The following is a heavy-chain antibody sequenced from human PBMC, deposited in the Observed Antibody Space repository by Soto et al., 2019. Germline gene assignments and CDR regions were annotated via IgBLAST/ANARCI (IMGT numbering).Heavy chain of an antibody. D-gene: IGHD3-22*01. J-gene: IGHJ4*02. CDR2: INAGNGNT. V-gene: IGHV1-3*05. CDR1: GYTFTSYA. Sequence: QVQLVQSGAEEKKPGASVKVSCKASGYTFTSYAMHWVRQAPGQRLEWMGWINAGNGNTKYSQKFQGRVTITRDTSASTAYMDLSRLRSEDTAVYYCARGSGYYYWDDYWGQGTLVTVSS. CDR3: ARGSGYYYWDDY.